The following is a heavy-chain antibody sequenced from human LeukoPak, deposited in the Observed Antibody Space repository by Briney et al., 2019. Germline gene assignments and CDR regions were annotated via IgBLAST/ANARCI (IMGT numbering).Heavy chain of an antibody. J-gene: IGHJ4*02. CDR3: AKNMYYSDSSGYYLPVF. Sequence: GGSLRLSCVASGFTFCTYGMHWVRQAPGKGLEWVAVISYDGSQKNYADSVEGRFTISRDNSKNTLYLQMNSLRAEDTAVFYCAKNMYYSDSSGYYLPVFWGQGTLVTVSS. V-gene: IGHV3-30*18. CDR1: GFTFCTYG. D-gene: IGHD3-22*01. CDR2: ISYDGSQK.